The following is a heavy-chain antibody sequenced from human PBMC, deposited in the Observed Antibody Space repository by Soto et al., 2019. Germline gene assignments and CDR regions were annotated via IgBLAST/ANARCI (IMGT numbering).Heavy chain of an antibody. Sequence: QITLKESGPTLVKPTQTLTLTCTFSGFSLSTSGVGVGWIRQPPGKALEWLTLIYWDDNKRYSPSLKSSLTITEDTSNDQVVLTLPNMDPVDTAPDSWARTYYYGQNWFDPWGQGTLVTVSS. V-gene: IGHV2-5*02. D-gene: IGHD3-10*01. CDR3: ARTYYYGQNWFDP. J-gene: IGHJ5*02. CDR1: GFSLSTSGVG. CDR2: IYWDDNK.